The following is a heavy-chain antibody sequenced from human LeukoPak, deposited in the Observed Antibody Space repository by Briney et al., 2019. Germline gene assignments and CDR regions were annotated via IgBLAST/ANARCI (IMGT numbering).Heavy chain of an antibody. V-gene: IGHV3-43*02. CDR2: ISGDGDRT. D-gene: IGHD5-12*01. CDR3: AKDRGYEVVFDP. J-gene: IGHJ5*02. Sequence: GGSLRLSCAASGINFNTYAMHWVRQAPGKGLEWVSLISGDGDRTSYADSVKGRFTISRDNDKNSLYLQMNSLAIEDTALYYCAKDRGYEVVFDPWGQGTLVAVSS. CDR1: GINFNTYA.